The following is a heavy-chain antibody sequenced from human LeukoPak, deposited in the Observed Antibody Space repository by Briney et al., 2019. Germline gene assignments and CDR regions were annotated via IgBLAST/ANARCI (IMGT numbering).Heavy chain of an antibody. J-gene: IGHJ4*02. D-gene: IGHD6-13*01. CDR2: IIPIFETA. V-gene: IGHV1-69*13. CDR1: GGTFSSYA. CDR3: TRGLRSHWDRIAAAGVFDY. Sequence: GASVKVSCKPSGGTFSSYAINWVRQAPGQGLEWMGGIIPIFETANYAQKFQGRVTITADESTRTAYMELSSLRSEDTAVYYCTRGLRSHWDRIAAAGVFDYWGQGTLVTVSS.